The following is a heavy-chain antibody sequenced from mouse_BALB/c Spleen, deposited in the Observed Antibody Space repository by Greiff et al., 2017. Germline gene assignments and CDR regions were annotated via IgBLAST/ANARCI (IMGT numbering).Heavy chain of an antibody. D-gene: IGHD2-4*01. CDR3: ARGDYDGGLAY. Sequence: VQLKQSGAELVKPGASVKLSCTASGFNIKDTYMHWVKQRPEQGLEWIGRIDPANGNTKYDPKFQGKATITADTSSNTAYLQLSSLTSEDTAVYYCARGDYDGGLAYWGQGTLVTVSA. CDR2: IDPANGNT. V-gene: IGHV14-3*02. CDR1: GFNIKDTY. J-gene: IGHJ3*01.